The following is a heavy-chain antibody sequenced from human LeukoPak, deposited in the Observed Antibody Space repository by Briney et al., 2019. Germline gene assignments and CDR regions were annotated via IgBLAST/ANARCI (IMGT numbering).Heavy chain of an antibody. CDR2: IYTSGST. J-gene: IGHJ6*03. Sequence: SETLSLTCTVSGGSISSYYWIWIRQPAGKGLEWIGRIYTSGSTNYNPSLKSRVTMSVDTSKNQFSLKLSSVTAADTAVYYCARGLVRGVIIPSPYYYYYYMDVWGKGTTVTISS. CDR1: GGSISSYY. D-gene: IGHD3-10*01. V-gene: IGHV4-4*07. CDR3: ARGLVRGVIIPSPYYYYYYMDV.